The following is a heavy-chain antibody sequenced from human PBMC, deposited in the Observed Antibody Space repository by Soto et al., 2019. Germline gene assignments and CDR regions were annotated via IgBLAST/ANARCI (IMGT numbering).Heavy chain of an antibody. CDR3: AHSRNDILTGSLYFDY. CDR1: GFSLSTSGVG. V-gene: IGHV2-5*02. CDR2: IYWDDDK. D-gene: IGHD3-9*01. J-gene: IGHJ4*02. Sequence: SGPTLVKPTQTLTLTCTFSGFSLSTSGVGVGWIRQPPGKALEWLALIYWDDDKRYSPSLKSRLTITKDTSKNQVVLTMTNMDPVDTATYYCAHSRNDILTGSLYFDYWGQGTLVTVSS.